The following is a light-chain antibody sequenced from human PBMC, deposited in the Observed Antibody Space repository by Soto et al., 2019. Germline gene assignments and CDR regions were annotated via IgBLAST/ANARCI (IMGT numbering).Light chain of an antibody. CDR1: QGIRND. CDR3: LQDYTYPRT. J-gene: IGKJ1*01. CDR2: GSS. Sequence: AIQMTQSPSSLSASVGDRVNITCRASQGIRNDLAWYQQSPGAAPKLLIFGSSNLQTGVPSRFRGSGSGTDFTLTISSLLPDDFATYYCLQDYTYPRTFGQGTKVEI. V-gene: IGKV1-6*01.